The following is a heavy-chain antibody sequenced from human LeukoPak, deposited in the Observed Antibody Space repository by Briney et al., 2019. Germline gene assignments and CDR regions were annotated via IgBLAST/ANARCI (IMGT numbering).Heavy chain of an antibody. V-gene: IGHV3-66*01. CDR3: AELDSSSPRY. CDR1: GFTVSSNY. D-gene: IGHD6-13*01. CDR2: INIVGST. Sequence: GGSLRLSCAASGFTVSSNYLTWVRQAPGKGLEWVSVINIVGSTYYADPLQGRFTIPRDNSNKTVYLQVNSQRVEYTSVNYCAELDSSSPRYWGQGTLVIVS. J-gene: IGHJ4*02.